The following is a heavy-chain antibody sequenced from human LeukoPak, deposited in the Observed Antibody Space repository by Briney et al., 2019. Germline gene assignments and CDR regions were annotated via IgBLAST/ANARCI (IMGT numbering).Heavy chain of an antibody. Sequence: ASVKVSCKVSGYTLTELSMHWVRQAPGKGLEWMGGFDPEDGETIYAQKFQGRVTMTEDTSTDTAYMELNSLRSEDTAVYYCATSWSSSWYYFDYWGQGTLVTVSS. D-gene: IGHD6-13*01. CDR3: ATSWSSSWYYFDY. CDR2: FDPEDGET. J-gene: IGHJ4*02. CDR1: GYTLTELS. V-gene: IGHV1-24*01.